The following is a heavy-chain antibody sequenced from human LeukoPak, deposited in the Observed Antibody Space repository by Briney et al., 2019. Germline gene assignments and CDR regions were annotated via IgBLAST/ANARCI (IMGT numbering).Heavy chain of an antibody. V-gene: IGHV3-23*01. CDR2: INPRGGSI. J-gene: IGHJ4*02. D-gene: IGHD6-13*01. CDR3: VRYSSTWYNDS. CDR1: GFTFCAHA. Sequence: GGSLRLSCAASGFTFCAHAMPWVRQPPGKGLEWVSTINPRGGSIFYPDSVRGRFTISRDNSKNNLYLQMNSLRADDTAVYYCVRYSSTWYNDSWSQGTLVTVPS.